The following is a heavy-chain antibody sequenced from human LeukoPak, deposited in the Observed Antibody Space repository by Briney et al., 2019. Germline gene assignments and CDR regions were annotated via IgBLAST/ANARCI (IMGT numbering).Heavy chain of an antibody. CDR3: AKGSGSYYRDYFDY. Sequence: PGGSLRLSCAASGFTFDDYAMHWVRQAPGKGLEWVSGISWNSGSIGYADSVKGRFTISRDSAKNSLYLQMNSLRAEDTALYYCAKGSGSYYRDYFDYWGQGTLVTVSS. V-gene: IGHV3-9*01. CDR1: GFTFDDYA. D-gene: IGHD1-26*01. J-gene: IGHJ4*02. CDR2: ISWNSGSI.